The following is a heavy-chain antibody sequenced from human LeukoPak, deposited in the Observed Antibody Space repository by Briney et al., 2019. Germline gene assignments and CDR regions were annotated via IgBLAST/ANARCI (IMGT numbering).Heavy chain of an antibody. J-gene: IGHJ4*02. CDR1: GFSFSSYE. Sequence: GGSLRLSCAASGFSFSSYEMNWVRQAPGKGLEWVSHISSGGNIKYYVDSVRGRFSMSRDNAKNLLFLQMNSLRAEDTAVYYCAREGSSSWTVDYWGQGTLVTVPS. CDR2: ISSGGNIK. CDR3: AREGSSSWTVDY. V-gene: IGHV3-48*03. D-gene: IGHD6-13*01.